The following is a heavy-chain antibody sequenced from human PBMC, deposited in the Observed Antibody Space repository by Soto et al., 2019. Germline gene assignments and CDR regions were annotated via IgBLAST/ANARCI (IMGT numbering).Heavy chain of an antibody. Sequence: PGGSLRLSCAASGFTFSSYSMNWVRQAPGKGLEWVSSISSSSSYIYYADSVKGRFTISRDNAKNSLYLQMNSLRAEDTAVYYCARDLDIVATTEYYYYYYGMDVWGQGTTVTVSS. CDR3: ARDLDIVATTEYYYYYYGMDV. CDR2: ISSSSSYI. CDR1: GFTFSSYS. J-gene: IGHJ6*02. D-gene: IGHD5-12*01. V-gene: IGHV3-21*01.